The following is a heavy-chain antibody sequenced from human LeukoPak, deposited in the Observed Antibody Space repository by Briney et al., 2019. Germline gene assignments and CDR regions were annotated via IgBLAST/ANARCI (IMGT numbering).Heavy chain of an antibody. CDR1: GFTFNTYG. CDR2: ISCDGSDE. CDR3: VASSGSYHY. J-gene: IGHJ4*02. Sequence: PGRSLRLSCAASGFTFNTYGMHWVRQAPGKGLEWVAIISCDGSDEYYADSVKGRFTISRDNSKNTLSLQVHSLTAEDTAVYYCVASSGSYHYWGQGTLVTVSS. V-gene: IGHV3-30*03. D-gene: IGHD3-10*01.